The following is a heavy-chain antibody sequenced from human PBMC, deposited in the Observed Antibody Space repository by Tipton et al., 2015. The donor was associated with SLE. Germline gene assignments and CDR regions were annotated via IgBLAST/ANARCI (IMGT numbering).Heavy chain of an antibody. Sequence: TLSLTCAVYGGSFSGYYWSWIRQPPGKGLEWVGEINHSGSTIYNPSLKSRVTISVDTSKNQFSLKLSSVTAADTAMYYCARQGLLFDYWGQGTLVTVSS. CDR1: GGSFSGYY. J-gene: IGHJ4*02. CDR3: ARQGLLFDY. V-gene: IGHV4-34*01. CDR2: INHSGST.